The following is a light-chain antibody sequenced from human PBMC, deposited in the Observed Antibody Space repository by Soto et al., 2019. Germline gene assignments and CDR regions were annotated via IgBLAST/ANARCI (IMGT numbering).Light chain of an antibody. Sequence: QSPLTPPSSVPGSPGQSITISCSGTISDIGSYNHVAWYQQFPGKSPKLMIYAVSDRPPGVSDRFSGSKSGITASLTISGLQTEAEADYYCISYTDRQSYLFGTGTTVTVL. CDR3: ISYTDRQSYL. CDR1: ISDIGSYNH. V-gene: IGLV2-14*03. J-gene: IGLJ1*01. CDR2: AVS.